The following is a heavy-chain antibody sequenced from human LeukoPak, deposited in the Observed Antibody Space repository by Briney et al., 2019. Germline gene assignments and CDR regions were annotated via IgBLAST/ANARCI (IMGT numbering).Heavy chain of an antibody. CDR2: IYYSGST. Sequence: PSETLSLTCTVSGGSISSYYWSWIRQPPGKGLEWIGYIYYSGSTNYNPSLKSRVTISVDTSKKKFSLKLSSVTAADTAVYYCARVHYDILTGIRGDYFDYWGQGTLVTVSS. CDR1: GGSISSYY. D-gene: IGHD3-9*01. CDR3: ARVHYDILTGIRGDYFDY. V-gene: IGHV4-59*01. J-gene: IGHJ4*02.